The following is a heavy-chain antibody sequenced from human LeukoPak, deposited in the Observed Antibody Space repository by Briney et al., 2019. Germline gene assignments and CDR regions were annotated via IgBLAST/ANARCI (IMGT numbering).Heavy chain of an antibody. CDR2: IKQDGSQK. CDR1: GFTFSSYW. Sequence: GGSLRLSCAASGFTFSSYWMSWVRQAPGKGLEWVANIKQDGSQKYYVDSVKGRFSISRDNAKNSLYLQMNSLRAEDTAVYYCAKAALVRGVIIPYYYYSMDVWGQGTTVTVSS. V-gene: IGHV3-7*03. D-gene: IGHD3-10*01. CDR3: AKAALVRGVIIPYYYYSMDV. J-gene: IGHJ6*02.